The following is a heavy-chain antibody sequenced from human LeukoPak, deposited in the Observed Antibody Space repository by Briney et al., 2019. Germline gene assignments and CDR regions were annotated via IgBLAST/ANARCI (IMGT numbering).Heavy chain of an antibody. CDR3: AKDPATVTTRAIYYYYYMDV. Sequence: GGSLRLSCAASGFTFSSYGMHWVRQAPGKGLEWVAFIRYDGSNKYYADSVKGRLTISRDNSKNTLYLQMNSLRAEDTAVYYCAKDPATVTTRAIYYYYYMDVWGKGTTVTVSS. J-gene: IGHJ6*03. D-gene: IGHD4-11*01. V-gene: IGHV3-30*02. CDR2: IRYDGSNK. CDR1: GFTFSSYG.